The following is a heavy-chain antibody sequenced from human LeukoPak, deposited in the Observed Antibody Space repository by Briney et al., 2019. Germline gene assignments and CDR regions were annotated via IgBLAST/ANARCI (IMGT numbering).Heavy chain of an antibody. CDR2: ISYDGSNK. D-gene: IGHD6-13*01. Sequence: GGSLRLSCAASGFTFSSYGMHWVRQAAGKGLECVAVISYDGSNKYYADSVKGRFTISRDNSKNTLYLQMNSLRAEDTAVYYCAKEPSYSSSWYFQHWGQGTLVTVSS. V-gene: IGHV3-30*18. CDR3: AKEPSYSSSWYFQH. J-gene: IGHJ1*01. CDR1: GFTFSSYG.